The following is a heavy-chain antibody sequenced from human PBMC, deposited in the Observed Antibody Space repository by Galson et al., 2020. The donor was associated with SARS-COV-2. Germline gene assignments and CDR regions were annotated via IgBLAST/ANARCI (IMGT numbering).Heavy chain of an antibody. Sequence: GESLKISCAASGFTFSSYGMHWVRQAPGKGLEWVAVIWYDGSNKYYADPVKGRFTISRDNSKNTLYLQMNSLRAEDTAVYYCAGELLRAYGMDVWGQGTTVTVSS. CDR1: GFTFSSYG. V-gene: IGHV3-33*01. D-gene: IGHD3-10*01. CDR3: AGELLRAYGMDV. CDR2: IWYDGSNK. J-gene: IGHJ6*02.